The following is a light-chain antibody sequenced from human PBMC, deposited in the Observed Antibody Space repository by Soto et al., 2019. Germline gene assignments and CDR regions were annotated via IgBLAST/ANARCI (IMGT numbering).Light chain of an antibody. CDR3: QQYNNWGIS. CDR1: DNVCTT. V-gene: IGKV3D-15*01. CDR2: GSS. Sequence: IVPTHSEATLSVSPGERVTLSCRARDNVCTTLAWYQQRPGQPPRLLIYGSSTRATGISATFSGSGSRTEFTLTISSLQSEDSAVYYCQQYNNWGISFGGGTRVEIK. J-gene: IGKJ4*01.